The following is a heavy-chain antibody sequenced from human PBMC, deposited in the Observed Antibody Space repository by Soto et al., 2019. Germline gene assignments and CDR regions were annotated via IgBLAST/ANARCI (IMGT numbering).Heavy chain of an antibody. J-gene: IGHJ4*02. V-gene: IGHV3-23*01. CDR1: GFTFSTYV. Sequence: EVKLLDSGGGLVQPGGSLRLSSAASGFTFSTYVMAWVRQAPGRGLEWVSGISASGSNGFYTDSVKGRFIISRDNSKNTLYLQMNSLRVDDTALYFCAKGDSDYYFDSLGQGTLVTVSS. CDR3: AKGDSDYYFDS. D-gene: IGHD4-4*01. CDR2: ISASGSNG.